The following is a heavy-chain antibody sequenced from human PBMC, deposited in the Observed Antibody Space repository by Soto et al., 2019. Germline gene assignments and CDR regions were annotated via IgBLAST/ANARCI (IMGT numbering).Heavy chain of an antibody. V-gene: IGHV3-21*01. D-gene: IGHD5-12*01. Sequence: EVQLVESGGGLVKPGGSLRLSCAASGFTFSSYSMNWVRQAPGKGLEWVSSISSSSSYIYYADSVEGRFTISRDNAKNSLYLQMNSLRAEDTAVYYCARGSVLRYSGYDYWGSYYYYMDVWGKGTTVTVSS. CDR2: ISSSSSYI. CDR3: ARGSVLRYSGYDYWGSYYYYMDV. CDR1: GFTFSSYS. J-gene: IGHJ6*03.